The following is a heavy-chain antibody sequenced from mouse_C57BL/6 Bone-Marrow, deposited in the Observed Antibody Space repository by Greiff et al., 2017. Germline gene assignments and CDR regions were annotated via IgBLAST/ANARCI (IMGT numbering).Heavy chain of an antibody. CDR1: GFTFSSYT. J-gene: IGHJ2*01. V-gene: IGHV5-9*01. Sequence: EVKLMESGGGLVKPGGSLKLSCAACGFTFSSYTMSWVRQTPEKRLEWVATISGGGGNTYYPDSVKGRFTISRDNAKNTLYLQMSSLRSEDTALYYCARHDPFDYWGQGTTLTVSS. CDR2: ISGGGGNT. CDR3: ARHDPFDY.